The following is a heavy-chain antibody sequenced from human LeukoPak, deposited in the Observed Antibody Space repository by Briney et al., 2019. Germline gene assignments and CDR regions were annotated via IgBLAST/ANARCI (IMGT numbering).Heavy chain of an antibody. Sequence: SETLSLTCTVSGGSISSGSYYWSWIRQPAGKGLEWFGRIYTSGSTNYKPSLKSRVTISVDTSKNQFSLKLSSVTAADTAEYYCARGSAGILRSDAFDIWGQGTMVTVSS. J-gene: IGHJ3*02. V-gene: IGHV4-61*02. CDR1: GGSISSGSYY. CDR3: ARGSAGILRSDAFDI. D-gene: IGHD3-10*02. CDR2: IYTSGST.